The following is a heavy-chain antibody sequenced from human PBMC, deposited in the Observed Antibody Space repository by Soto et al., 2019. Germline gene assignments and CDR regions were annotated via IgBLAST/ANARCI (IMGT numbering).Heavy chain of an antibody. J-gene: IGHJ6*02. V-gene: IGHV3-23*01. D-gene: IGHD6-13*01. CDR1: GFTFSSYA. Sequence: PGGSLRLSCAASGFTFSSYAMSWVRQAPGKGLAWVSAISGSGGSTYYADSVKGRFTIYRDNSKNTLYLQMNSLRAEDTAVYYCAKDHVSSWYFRRGGYYYGMDVWGQGATVTVSS. CDR3: AKDHVSSWYFRRGGYYYGMDV. CDR2: ISGSGGST.